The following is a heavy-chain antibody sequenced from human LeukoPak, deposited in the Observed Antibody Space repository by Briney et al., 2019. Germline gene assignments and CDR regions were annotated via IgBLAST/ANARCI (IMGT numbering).Heavy chain of an antibody. V-gene: IGHV3-15*01. D-gene: IGHD3-9*01. CDR2: IKSKTDGGTT. CDR1: GFTFSNAW. J-gene: IGHJ4*02. Sequence: GGSLRLSCAASGFTFSNAWMSWVRQAPGKGLEWVGRIKSKTDGGTTDYAAPVKGRFTIPRDDSKNTLYLQMNSLKTEGTAVYYCTTRYFDWLLTEYWGQGTLVTVSS. CDR3: TTRYFDWLLTEY.